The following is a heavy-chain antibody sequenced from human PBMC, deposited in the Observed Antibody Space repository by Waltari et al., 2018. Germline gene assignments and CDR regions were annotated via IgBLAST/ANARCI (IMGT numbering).Heavy chain of an antibody. D-gene: IGHD2-2*01. V-gene: IGHV1-24*01. CDR3: ATDLGGGYCSSTSCYVFDY. CDR1: GYTLTELS. CDR2: FDPEDGET. J-gene: IGHJ4*02. Sequence: QVQLVQSGAEVKKPGASVKVSCKVSGYTLTELSMHWVRQAPGNGLEWMGGFDPEDGETIYAQKFQGRVTMTEDTSTDTAYMELSSLRSEDTAVYYCATDLGGGYCSSTSCYVFDYWGQGTLVTVSS.